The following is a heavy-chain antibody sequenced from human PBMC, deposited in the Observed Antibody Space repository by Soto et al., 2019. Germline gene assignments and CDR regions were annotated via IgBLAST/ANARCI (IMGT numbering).Heavy chain of an antibody. CDR3: ARGMTTVTTFDY. D-gene: IGHD4-17*01. V-gene: IGHV4-59*11. J-gene: IGHJ4*02. CDR1: GGPISSLY. Sequence: SETLSLTCTVSGGPISSLYWAWLRQVPGKGLDWIGYIHNSGSTNYNPSLKRRVTMSVDRSKNQFSLKLSSLTAADTALYYCARGMTTVTTFDYWCKGTLVTVSS. CDR2: IHNSGST.